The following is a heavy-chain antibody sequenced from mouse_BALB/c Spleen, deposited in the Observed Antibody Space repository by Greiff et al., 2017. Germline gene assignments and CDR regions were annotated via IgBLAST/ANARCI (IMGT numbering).Heavy chain of an antibody. D-gene: IGHD2-3*01. J-gene: IGHJ3*01. CDR1: GFNIKDTY. CDR3: ASDGYYPAWFAY. CDR2: IDPANCNT. V-gene: IGHV14-3*02. Sequence: EVQLQQSGAELVKPGASVKLSCTASGFNIKDTYMHWVKQRPEQGLEWIGRIDPANCNTKYDPKFQGKATITADTSSNTAYLQLSSLTSEDTAVYYCASDGYYPAWFAYWGQGTLVTVSA.